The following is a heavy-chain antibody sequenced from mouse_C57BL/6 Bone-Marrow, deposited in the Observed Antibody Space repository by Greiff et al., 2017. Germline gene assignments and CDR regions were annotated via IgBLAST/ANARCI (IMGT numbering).Heavy chain of an antibody. V-gene: IGHV1-19*01. CDR3: ARFANYFDY. J-gene: IGHJ2*01. Sequence: EVQLQQSGPVLVKPGASVKMSCKASGYTFTDYYMNWVKQSHGKSLEWIGVINPYNGGTSYNQKFKGKATLTVYKSSSTAYMERNSLTSEDSAVYYCARFANYFDYWGQGTTLTVSS. CDR1: GYTFTDYY. CDR2: INPYNGGT.